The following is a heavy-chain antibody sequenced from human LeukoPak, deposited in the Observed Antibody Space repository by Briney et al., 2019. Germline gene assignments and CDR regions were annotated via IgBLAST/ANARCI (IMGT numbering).Heavy chain of an antibody. CDR1: GGTFSSYA. Sequence: GASVKVSCKASGGTFSSYAISWVRQAPGQGLEWMGGIIPIFGTANCAQKFQGRVTITADESTSTAYMELSSLRSEDTAVYYCAVSIAVAGPLDYWDQGTLVTVSS. CDR3: AVSIAVAGPLDY. V-gene: IGHV1-69*01. D-gene: IGHD6-19*01. J-gene: IGHJ4*02. CDR2: IIPIFGTA.